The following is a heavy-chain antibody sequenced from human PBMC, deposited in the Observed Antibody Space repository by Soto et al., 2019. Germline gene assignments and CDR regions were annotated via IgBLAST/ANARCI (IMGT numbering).Heavy chain of an antibody. J-gene: IGHJ4*02. CDR1: GGTFSSYA. D-gene: IGHD5-18*01. V-gene: IGHV1-69*01. CDR2: IIPIFGTA. Sequence: QVQLVQSGAEVKKPGSSVKVSCKASGGTFSSYAISWVRQAPGQGLEWMGGIIPIFGTANYAQKFQGRVTITADESTSTAYLELSRLRSEDTAVYYCARGDLITVDTASRLILDYWGQGTLVTVSS. CDR3: ARGDLITVDTASRLILDY.